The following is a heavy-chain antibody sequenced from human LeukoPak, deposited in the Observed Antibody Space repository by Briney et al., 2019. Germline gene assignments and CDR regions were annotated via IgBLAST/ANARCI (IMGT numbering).Heavy chain of an antibody. CDR3: ARVGAPYDYVWGNYRADY. CDR2: ISFDGSNK. CDR1: GFSFSSYA. Sequence: PGGSLRLSCAASGFSFSSYAMHWVRQAPGKGLEWVAVISFDGSNKYYADPVKGRFTISRDNSKNTLYLQLNSLRAEDTAVYYCARVGAPYDYVWGNYRADYWGQGTLVTVSS. D-gene: IGHD3-16*02. J-gene: IGHJ4*02. V-gene: IGHV3-30-3*01.